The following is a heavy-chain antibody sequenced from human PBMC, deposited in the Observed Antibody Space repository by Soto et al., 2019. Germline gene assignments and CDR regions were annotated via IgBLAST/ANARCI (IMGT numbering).Heavy chain of an antibody. Sequence: QVQLVESGGGVVQPGRSLRLSCAASGFTFSSYGMHWVRQAPGKGLEWVAVIWYDGSNKYYADSVKGRFTISRDNSKNTLYLQMNSLRAEDTAVYYWARVRGYSYGYFDYWGQGTLVTVSS. CDR1: GFTFSSYG. V-gene: IGHV3-33*01. CDR3: ARVRGYSYGYFDY. D-gene: IGHD5-18*01. CDR2: IWYDGSNK. J-gene: IGHJ4*02.